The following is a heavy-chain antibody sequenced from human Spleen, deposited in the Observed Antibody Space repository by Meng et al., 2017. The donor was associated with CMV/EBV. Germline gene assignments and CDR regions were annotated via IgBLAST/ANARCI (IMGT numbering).Heavy chain of an antibody. J-gene: IGHJ4*02. CDR3: ARDRSSHLDY. V-gene: IGHV4-61*01. CDR1: GGSINSENW. CDR2: IYYSGST. D-gene: IGHD6-13*01. Sequence: SETLSLTCAVSGGSINSENWWSWVRQPPGKGLEWIGYIYYSGSTNYNPALKSRVTISVDTSKNQFSLKLSSVTAADTAVYYCARDRSSHLDYWGQGTLVTVSS.